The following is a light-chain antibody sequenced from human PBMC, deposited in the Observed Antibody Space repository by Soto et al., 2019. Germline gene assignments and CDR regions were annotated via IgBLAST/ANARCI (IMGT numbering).Light chain of an antibody. CDR1: SSDVGTFNL. Sequence: QSVLTQVASVSGSPWQPITISCTGTSSDVGTFNLVSWYQQHPGKAPRLMIYEVIKRPSGVSNRFSGSKSGNTASLTISGLQAEDEADYYCCSYAGSSGYVFGTVTKVTV. CDR3: CSYAGSSGYV. V-gene: IGLV2-23*02. CDR2: EVI. J-gene: IGLJ1*01.